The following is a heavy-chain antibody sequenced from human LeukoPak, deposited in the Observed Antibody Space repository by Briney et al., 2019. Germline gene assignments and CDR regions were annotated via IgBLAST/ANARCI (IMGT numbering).Heavy chain of an antibody. V-gene: IGHV4-30-4*01. D-gene: IGHD7-27*01. CDR2: IYNSGSS. CDR1: GGSISSGDYY. CDR3: ARDKSGQILSNYYYGMDV. Sequence: SQTLSLTCTVSGGSISSGDYYWSWIRQPPGKGLEWVGYIYNSGSSYYNPSLKSRLTISVDTSKNQFSLKLNSVTAADTAVYYCARDKSGQILSNYYYGMDVWGPGTTVTVSS. J-gene: IGHJ6*02.